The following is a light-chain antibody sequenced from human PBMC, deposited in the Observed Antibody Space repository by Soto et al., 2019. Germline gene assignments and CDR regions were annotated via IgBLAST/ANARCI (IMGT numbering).Light chain of an antibody. CDR3: QQYNTHWT. J-gene: IGKJ2*01. Sequence: DIQMTQSPSTLSASVGDRVTITCRASQSISSWLAWYQQKPGKAPKLLIYDASSLESGVPSRFSGSGSGTEFTLTISSLQPDDFATYYCQQYNTHWTFCQGTKLEIK. CDR1: QSISSW. V-gene: IGKV1-5*01. CDR2: DAS.